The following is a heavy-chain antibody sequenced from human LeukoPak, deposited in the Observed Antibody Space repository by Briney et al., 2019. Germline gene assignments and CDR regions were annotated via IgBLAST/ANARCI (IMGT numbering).Heavy chain of an antibody. CDR2: MNPNSGNT. CDR3: ARGQGYCSGGSCSNWFDP. J-gene: IGHJ5*02. CDR1: GYTFTSYD. Sequence: ASVKVSCKASGYTFTSYDISWVRQATGQGLEWMGWMNPNSGNTGYAQKFQGRVTMTRNTSISTAYMELSSLRSEDTAVYYCARGQGYCSGGSCSNWFDPWGQGTLVTVSS. D-gene: IGHD2-15*01. V-gene: IGHV1-8*01.